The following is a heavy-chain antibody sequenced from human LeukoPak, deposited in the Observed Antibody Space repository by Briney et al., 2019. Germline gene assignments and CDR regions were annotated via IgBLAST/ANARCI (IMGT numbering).Heavy chain of an antibody. V-gene: IGHV3-23*01. J-gene: IGHJ4*02. Sequence: GGSLRLSCAAPGFTFSSYAMSWVRQAPGKGLEWVSSISGSGGDTYYADSVKGRFTISRDNSKNTLNLQMNSLRAEDTAVYYCAVRRARVVTTLYFDYWGQGNLVTVSS. CDR2: ISGSGGDT. CDR1: GFTFSSYA. D-gene: IGHD2-21*02. CDR3: AVRRARVVTTLYFDY.